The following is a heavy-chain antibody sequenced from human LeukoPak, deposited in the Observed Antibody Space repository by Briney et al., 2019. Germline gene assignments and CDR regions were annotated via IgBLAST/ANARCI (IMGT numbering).Heavy chain of an antibody. J-gene: IGHJ5*02. CDR1: GFTFSSYA. CDR2: ISGSGGST. Sequence: GGSLRLSCAASGFTFSSYAMSWVRQAPVKGLEWVSAISGSGGSTYYADSVKGRFTISRDNSKNTLYLQMNSLRAEDTAVYYCARVAMIVVVIGWFDPWGQGTLVTVSS. D-gene: IGHD3-22*01. CDR3: ARVAMIVVVIGWFDP. V-gene: IGHV3-23*01.